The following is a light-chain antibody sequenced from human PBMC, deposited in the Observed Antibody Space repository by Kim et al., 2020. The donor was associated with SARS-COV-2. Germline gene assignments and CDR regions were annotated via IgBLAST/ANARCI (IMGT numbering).Light chain of an antibody. CDR1: QSISNY. V-gene: IGKV3-20*01. CDR3: QLQVRSLKT. J-gene: IGKJ2*01. CDR2: GAC. Sequence: VLTQTPCTLSLSPGERATLSCRASQSISNYLAWYPQKAVRAPRLLIYGACNRAMGITDRIGGSGAGTDFTLTINRLESEDVAVYYCQLQVRSLKTFGQGPK.